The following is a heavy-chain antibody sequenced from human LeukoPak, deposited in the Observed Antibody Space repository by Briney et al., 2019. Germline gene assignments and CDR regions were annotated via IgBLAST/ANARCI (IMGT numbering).Heavy chain of an antibody. CDR3: ARHTSSIAAAGNIYFDY. CDR2: IYPGDSDT. CDR1: GYSFTSYW. Sequence: GESLKISRKGSGYSFTSYWIGWVRQMPGRGLEWMGIIYPGDSDTRYSPSFQGQVTISADKSISTAYLQWSSLKASDTAMYYCARHTSSIAAAGNIYFDYWGQGTLVTVSS. D-gene: IGHD6-13*01. J-gene: IGHJ4*02. V-gene: IGHV5-51*01.